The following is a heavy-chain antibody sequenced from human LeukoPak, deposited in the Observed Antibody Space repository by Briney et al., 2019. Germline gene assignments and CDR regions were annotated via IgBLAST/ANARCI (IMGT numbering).Heavy chain of an antibody. CDR2: IKSKTDGGTT. CDR3: ARTRLWFGELLGYFDY. Sequence: GGSLRLSCAASGFTFSNAWMSWVRQAPGKGLEWVGRIKSKTDGGTTDYAAPVKGRFTISRDDSKNTLYLQMNSLRAEDTAVYYCARTRLWFGELLGYFDYWGQGTLVTVSS. V-gene: IGHV3-15*01. J-gene: IGHJ4*02. D-gene: IGHD3-10*01. CDR1: GFTFSNAW.